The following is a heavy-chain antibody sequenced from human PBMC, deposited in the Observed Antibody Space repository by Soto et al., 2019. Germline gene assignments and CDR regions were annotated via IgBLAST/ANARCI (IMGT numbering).Heavy chain of an antibody. CDR2: IKNKMEGGTT. CDR3: DPNWNFDY. V-gene: IGHV3-15*01. D-gene: IGHD2-8*01. J-gene: IGHJ4*02. CDR1: GFTLSNAW. Sequence: PGGSLRLSCAASGFTLSNAWVSWVRQAPGKGLEWVGRIKNKMEGGTTDYAAPVKGRFTISRDDSKNMLYLQMNSLITDDTAVYYCDPNWNFDYWGQGTLVTVSS.